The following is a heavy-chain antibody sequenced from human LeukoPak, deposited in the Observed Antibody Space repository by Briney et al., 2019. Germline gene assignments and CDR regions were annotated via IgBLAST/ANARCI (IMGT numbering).Heavy chain of an antibody. CDR3: TRVGYIDEGIDY. CDR2: IKQDGSKK. CDR1: GFNLYDYY. D-gene: IGHD5-24*01. J-gene: IGHJ4*02. V-gene: IGHV3-7*04. Sequence: GGSLRLSCRASGFNLYDYYMSWIRQAPGKGLEWVANIKQDGSKKSYVDSVKGRFTISRDNAKNSLYLQMNSLRAEDTAIYYCTRVGYIDEGIDYWGQGTLVTVSS.